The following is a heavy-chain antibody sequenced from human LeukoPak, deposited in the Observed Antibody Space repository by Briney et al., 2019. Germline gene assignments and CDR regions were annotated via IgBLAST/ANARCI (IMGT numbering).Heavy chain of an antibody. CDR2: IYHSGST. D-gene: IGHD2-15*01. J-gene: IGHJ4*02. Sequence: PSETLSLTCTVSGYSISSGYYWGWIRQPPGKGLEWIGSIYHSGSTYYNPSLKSRVTISVDTSKNQFSLKLSSVTAADTAVYYCAREGDYCSGGSCYVDYWGQGTLVTVSS. CDR3: AREGDYCSGGSCYVDY. CDR1: GYSISSGYY. V-gene: IGHV4-38-2*02.